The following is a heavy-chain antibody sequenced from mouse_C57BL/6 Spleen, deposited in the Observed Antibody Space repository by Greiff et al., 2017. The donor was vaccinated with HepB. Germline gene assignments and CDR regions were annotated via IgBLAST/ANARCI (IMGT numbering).Heavy chain of an antibody. D-gene: IGHD1-1*01. CDR2: IDPSDSYT. V-gene: IGHV1-59*01. J-gene: IGHJ2*01. Sequence: VQLQQSGAELVRPGTSVKLSCKASGYTFTSYWMHWVKQRPGQGLEWIGVIDPSDSYTNYNQKFKGKATLTVDTSSSTAYMQLSSLTSEDSAVYYCARRSMATVAFDYWGQGTTLTVSS. CDR3: ARRSMATVAFDY. CDR1: GYTFTSYW.